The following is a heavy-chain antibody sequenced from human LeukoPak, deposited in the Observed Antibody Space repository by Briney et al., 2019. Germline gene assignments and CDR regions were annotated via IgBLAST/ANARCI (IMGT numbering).Heavy chain of an antibody. CDR2: IYTSGST. J-gene: IGHJ6*03. V-gene: IGHV4-4*07. CDR3: ARDTYYYDSSGPSGYYMDV. Sequence: PSETLSLTCTVSGGSISSYYWSWIRQPAGKGLEWIGRIYTSGSTNYNPSLKSRVTMSVDTSKNQFSLKLSSVTAADTAVYYCARDTYYYDSSGPSGYYMDVWGKGTTVTISS. D-gene: IGHD3-22*01. CDR1: GGSISSYY.